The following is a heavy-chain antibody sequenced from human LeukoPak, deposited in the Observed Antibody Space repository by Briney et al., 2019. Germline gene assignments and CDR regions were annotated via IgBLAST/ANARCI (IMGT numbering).Heavy chain of an antibody. CDR3: ARHGHGYCSSTSCYRWFDP. D-gene: IGHD2-2*01. V-gene: IGHV4-34*01. CDR1: GFTFSSYW. Sequence: GSLRLSCAASGFTFSSYWMSWIRQPPGKGLEWIGEINHSGSTNYNPSLKSRVTISVDTSKNQFSLKLSSVTAADTAVYYCARHGHGYCSSTSCYRWFDPWGQGTLVTVSS. J-gene: IGHJ5*02. CDR2: INHSGST.